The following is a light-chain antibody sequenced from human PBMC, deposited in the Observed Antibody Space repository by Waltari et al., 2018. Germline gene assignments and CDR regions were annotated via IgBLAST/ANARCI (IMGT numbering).Light chain of an antibody. V-gene: IGLV2-8*01. CDR3: SSYGGSNNFAV. J-gene: IGLJ2*01. CDR1: SRDVGAYAY. Sequence: QSALTQPPSASGSPGQSVTISCTGTSRDVGAYAYVSWYKQPPGKAPKFIIYDVNKRPSGVPDRFSGSKSGNTASLTVSGLQAEDEADYYCSSYGGSNNFAVFGGGTKLTVL. CDR2: DVN.